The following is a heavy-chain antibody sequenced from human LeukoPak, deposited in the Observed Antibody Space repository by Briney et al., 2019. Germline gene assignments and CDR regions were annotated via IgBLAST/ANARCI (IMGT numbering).Heavy chain of an antibody. Sequence: GGSLRLSCAASGFTFSSYGMHWVRQAPGKGLEWVAVISYDGSNKYYADSVKGRFTISRDNSKNTLYLQMNSLRAEDTAVYYCARDPRPNGYCSSTSCYEYYYYGMDVWGQGTTVTVSS. CDR1: GFTFSSYG. CDR2: ISYDGSNK. V-gene: IGHV3-30*03. D-gene: IGHD2-2*01. J-gene: IGHJ6*02. CDR3: ARDPRPNGYCSSTSCYEYYYYGMDV.